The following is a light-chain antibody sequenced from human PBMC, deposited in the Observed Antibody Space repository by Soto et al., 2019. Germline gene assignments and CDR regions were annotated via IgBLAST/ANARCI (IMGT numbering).Light chain of an antibody. V-gene: IGKV1-39*01. CDR3: QHTYSTPHT. J-gene: IGKJ2*01. Sequence: DIQLTQSPSSLAASVGDRVTMTCWANININRYVNWYQQRPGKAPTLLVYAASTLQSGVPSRFNGGGSGTDFTLTINNVQPEDFASYFCQHTYSTPHTFGQGTKLEIK. CDR1: ININRY. CDR2: AAS.